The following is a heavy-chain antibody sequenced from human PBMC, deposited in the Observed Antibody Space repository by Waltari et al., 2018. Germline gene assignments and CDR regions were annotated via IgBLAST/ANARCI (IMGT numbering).Heavy chain of an antibody. J-gene: IGHJ4*02. Sequence: QVQLVQSGAEVKKPGASVKVSCRDSGYTFTGYYIHWVRQAPGEGLEWMGCINPNSGDTTYAQRFQGRVTMTCDTSVNTAYMELSSLRSDDTAVYYCERRENDSWGQGTLVIVSS. V-gene: IGHV1-2*02. CDR2: INPNSGDT. D-gene: IGHD1-26*01. CDR1: GYTFTGYY. CDR3: ERRENDS.